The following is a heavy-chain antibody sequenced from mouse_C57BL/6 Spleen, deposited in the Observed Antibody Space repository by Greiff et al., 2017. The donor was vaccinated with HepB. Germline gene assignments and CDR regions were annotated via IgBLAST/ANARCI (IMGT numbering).Heavy chain of an antibody. CDR3: ARRDYGAWFAY. J-gene: IGHJ3*01. D-gene: IGHD2-4*01. CDR1: GFTFSDYG. V-gene: IGHV5-17*01. Sequence: EVNVVESGGGLVKPGGSLKLSCAASGFTFSDYGMHWVRQAPEKGLEWVAYISSGSSTIYYADTVKGRFTISRDNAKNTLFLQMTSLRSEDTAMYYCARRDYGAWFAYWGQGTLVTVSA. CDR2: ISSGSSTI.